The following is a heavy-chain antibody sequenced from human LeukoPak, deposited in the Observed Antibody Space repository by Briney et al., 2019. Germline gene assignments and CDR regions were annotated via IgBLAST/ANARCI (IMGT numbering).Heavy chain of an antibody. J-gene: IGHJ3*01. CDR3: ARLDDSNSRRPENDASDV. V-gene: IGHV3-66*02. CDR1: GSTVKRNY. Sequence: GGSLRLSCAVSGSTVKRNYMSWARQAPGKGLEGVSVIYSGGDTYYADSVKGRFTISRDNSKNTVYLQMNNLRPEDTAVYYCARLDDSNSRRPENDASDVWGQGTTVTVSS. D-gene: IGHD3-22*01. CDR2: IYSGGDT.